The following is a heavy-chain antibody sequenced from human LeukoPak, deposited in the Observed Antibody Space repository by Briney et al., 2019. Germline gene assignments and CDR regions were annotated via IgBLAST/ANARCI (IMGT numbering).Heavy chain of an antibody. D-gene: IGHD3-10*01. Sequence: GASVKVSCKASGYTFTSYGISWVRRAPGQGLEWMGWISAYNGNTNYAQKLQGRVTMTTDTSTSTAYMELRSLRSDDTAVNYCARDTRRLLWFGELLADYYYYGMDVWGQGTTVTVSS. V-gene: IGHV1-18*01. CDR2: ISAYNGNT. CDR1: GYTFTSYG. CDR3: ARDTRRLLWFGELLADYYYYGMDV. J-gene: IGHJ6*02.